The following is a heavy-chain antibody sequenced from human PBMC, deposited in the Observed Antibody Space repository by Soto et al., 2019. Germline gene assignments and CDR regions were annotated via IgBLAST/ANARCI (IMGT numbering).Heavy chain of an antibody. CDR1: GFTFSAYW. D-gene: IGHD5-12*01. J-gene: IGHJ4*02. V-gene: IGHV3-74*01. Sequence: EVQLVESGGGLVQPGGSLRLSCAASGFTFSAYWMHWVRQAPGEGLVCVSRINSDGTTTNYADSVKGRFTISRDNAENTLYLRMNSLRAEDTAVYYCARGEMATIWPLAYWGQGALVTVSS. CDR3: ARGEMATIWPLAY. CDR2: INSDGTTT.